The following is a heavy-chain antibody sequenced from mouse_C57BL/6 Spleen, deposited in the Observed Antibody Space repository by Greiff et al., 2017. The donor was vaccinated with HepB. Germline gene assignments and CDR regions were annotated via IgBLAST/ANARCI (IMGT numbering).Heavy chain of an antibody. J-gene: IGHJ4*01. CDR2: ISSGGSYT. CDR3: ASVYYYGSSFYAMDY. V-gene: IGHV5-6*01. Sequence: VQLKESGGDLVKPGGSLKLSCAASGFTFSSYGMSWVRQTPDKRLEWVATISSGGSYTYYPDSVKGRFTISRDNAKNTLYLQMSSLKSEDTAMYYCASVYYYGSSFYAMDYWGQGTSVTVSS. D-gene: IGHD1-1*01. CDR1: GFTFSSYG.